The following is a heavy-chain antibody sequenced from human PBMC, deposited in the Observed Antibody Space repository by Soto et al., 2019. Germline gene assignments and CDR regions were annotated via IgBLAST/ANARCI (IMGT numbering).Heavy chain of an antibody. CDR2: ISGSGGST. J-gene: IGHJ6*02. CDR3: AKARAQYYDILTGSGYYGMDV. CDR1: GFTFSSYA. Sequence: GGSLRLSCAASGFTFSSYAMSWVRQAPGKGLEWVSAISGSGGSTYYADSVKGRFTISRDNSKNTLYLQMNSLRAEDTAVYYCAKARAQYYDILTGSGYYGMDVWGQGTTVTVSS. D-gene: IGHD3-9*01. V-gene: IGHV3-23*01.